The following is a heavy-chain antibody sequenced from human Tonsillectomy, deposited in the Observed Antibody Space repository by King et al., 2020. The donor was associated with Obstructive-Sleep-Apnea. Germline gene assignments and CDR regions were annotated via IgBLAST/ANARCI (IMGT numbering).Heavy chain of an antibody. J-gene: IGHJ4*02. CDR3: AKDVYISSSYGFDY. CDR2: ISGNSGSI. Sequence: VQLVESGGGLVQPGRSLRLSFAASGFTFDDYAMHWVRQAPGKGLVWVSRISGNSGSINYADSVKGRFTFSRDNAENSLYLQMNSLRPEDTALYYCAKDVYISSSYGFDYWGQGTLVTVSS. CDR1: GFTFDDYA. D-gene: IGHD6-13*01. V-gene: IGHV3-9*01.